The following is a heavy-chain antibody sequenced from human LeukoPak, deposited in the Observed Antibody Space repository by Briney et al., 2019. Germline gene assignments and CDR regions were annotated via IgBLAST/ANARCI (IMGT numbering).Heavy chain of an antibody. CDR2: ISYDGSNK. Sequence: GGSLRLSCAASGFTFSSSGMHWVRQAPGKGLEWVAVISYDGSNKYYADSVKGRFTISRDNSKNTLYLQMNSLRAEDTAVYYCARDRGNYFDYWGQGTLVTVSS. J-gene: IGHJ4*02. V-gene: IGHV3-30*03. CDR3: ARDRGNYFDY. CDR1: GFTFSSSG.